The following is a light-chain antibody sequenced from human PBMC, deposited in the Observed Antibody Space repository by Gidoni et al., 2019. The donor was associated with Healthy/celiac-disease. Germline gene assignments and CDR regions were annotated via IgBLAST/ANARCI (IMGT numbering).Light chain of an antibody. CDR1: QSVSSY. J-gene: IGKJ1*01. CDR2: AAS. Sequence: EIVLPQAPATLSLSTGERATLSCRASQSVSSYLAWYQQTPGQAPRLLIYAASNRATGIPARFSGSGSGTDFTLTISSLEPEDFAVYYCQQRSNWPAVGQGTKVEIK. CDR3: QQRSNWPA. V-gene: IGKV3-11*01.